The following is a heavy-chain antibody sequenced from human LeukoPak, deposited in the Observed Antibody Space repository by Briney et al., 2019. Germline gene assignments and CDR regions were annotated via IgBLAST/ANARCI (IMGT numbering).Heavy chain of an antibody. D-gene: IGHD1-1*01. CDR3: ARSDGYFLTLYYFDY. J-gene: IGHJ4*02. Sequence: SQTLSLTCTVSGGSISSSSYYWSWIRQPAGKGLEWIGHIYTRGSTNYNPSLRSRVTISADTSKNQFSLKLSSVSAADTAVYYCARSDGYFLTLYYFDYWGQGTLVTVSS. CDR1: GGSISSSSYY. CDR2: IYTRGST. V-gene: IGHV4-61*09.